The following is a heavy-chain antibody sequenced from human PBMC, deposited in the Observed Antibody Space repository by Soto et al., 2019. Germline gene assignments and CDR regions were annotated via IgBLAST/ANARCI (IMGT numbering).Heavy chain of an antibody. CDR3: ARDSEYSSSWLFPYYYYYYMDV. V-gene: IGHV3-33*01. CDR2: IWYDGSNK. Sequence: GGSLRLSCAASGFTFSSYGMHWVRQAPGKGLEWVAVIWYDGSNKYYADSVKGRFTISRDNSKNTLYLQMNSLRAEDTAVYYCARDSEYSSSWLFPYYYYYYMDVWGKGTTVTVSS. CDR1: GFTFSSYG. J-gene: IGHJ6*03. D-gene: IGHD6-13*01.